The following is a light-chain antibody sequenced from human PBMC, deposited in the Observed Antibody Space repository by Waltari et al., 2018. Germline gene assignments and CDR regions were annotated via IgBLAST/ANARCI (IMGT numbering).Light chain of an antibody. CDR2: GNN. V-gene: IGLV1-44*01. J-gene: IGLJ3*02. CDR1: SSTIGSNT. CDR3: ATWDDSLNAWM. Sequence: QSVLTQPPSASGTPGQRVTISCSGSSSTIGSNTVNGYHHLPGTAPKLLIYGNNQRPSGVPDRFSGSKSGTSASLAISGLQSEDEADYYCATWDDSLNAWMFGGGTKLTAL.